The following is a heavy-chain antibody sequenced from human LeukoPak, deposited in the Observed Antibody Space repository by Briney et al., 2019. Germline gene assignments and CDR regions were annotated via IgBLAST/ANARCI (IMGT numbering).Heavy chain of an antibody. Sequence: SETLSLTCAVYGGSFSGYYWSWIRQPPGKGLEWIGEINHSGSTNYNPSLKSRVTISVDTSKNQFSLKLSSVTAADTAVYYRARARGYSYGLFDYWGQGTLVTVSS. CDR2: INHSGST. CDR3: ARARGYSYGLFDY. J-gene: IGHJ4*02. V-gene: IGHV4-34*01. CDR1: GGSFSGYY. D-gene: IGHD5-18*01.